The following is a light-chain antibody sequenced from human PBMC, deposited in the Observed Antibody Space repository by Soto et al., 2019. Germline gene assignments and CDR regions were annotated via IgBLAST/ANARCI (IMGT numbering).Light chain of an antibody. CDR3: MQSIQLPLT. CDR1: QTLLYSDGKTH. J-gene: IGKJ4*01. Sequence: DIVMTQTPHSLSVTPGQPASISCKSSQTLLYSDGKTHLYWYLQKPGQPPQLLIYEAVNRLPGVPERFSGSGSGTDFTLTISRVEAEDVGVYYCMQSIQLPLTFGGGTKVEIK. CDR2: EAV. V-gene: IGKV2D-29*01.